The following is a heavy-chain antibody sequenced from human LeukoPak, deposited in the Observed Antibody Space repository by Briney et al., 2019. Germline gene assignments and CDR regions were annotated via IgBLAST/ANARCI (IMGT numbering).Heavy chain of an antibody. D-gene: IGHD3-16*02. CDR3: AKSHIMITFGGVIVSTRNHFDY. CDR2: ISGSGGST. V-gene: IGHV3-23*01. J-gene: IGHJ4*02. CDR1: GFTFSSSG. Sequence: GGTLRLSCAASGFTFSSSGMSWVRQAPGKGLQWVSAISGSGGSTYYADSVKGRFTISRDNSKNTLYLQMNSLRAEDTAVYYCAKSHIMITFGGVIVSTRNHFDYWGQGTLSPSPQ.